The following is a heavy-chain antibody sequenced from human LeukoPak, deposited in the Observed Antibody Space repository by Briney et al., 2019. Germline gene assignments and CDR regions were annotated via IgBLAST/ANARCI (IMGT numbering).Heavy chain of an antibody. CDR3: ARGWVGSSSSSDYYYYMDV. V-gene: IGHV1-69*13. CDR1: GGTFSSYA. D-gene: IGHD6-6*01. Sequence: ASVKVSCKASGGTFSSYAISWVRQAPGQGLEWMGGIIPIFGTANYAQKFQGRVTITADESTSTAYMELSSLRSEDTAVYYCARGWVGSSSSSDYYYYMDVWGKGTTVTVSS. J-gene: IGHJ6*03. CDR2: IIPIFGTA.